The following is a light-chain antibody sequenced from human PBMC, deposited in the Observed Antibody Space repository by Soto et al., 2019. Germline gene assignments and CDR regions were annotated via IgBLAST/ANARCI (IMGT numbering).Light chain of an antibody. V-gene: IGKV1-9*01. J-gene: IGKJ4*01. CDR3: QQLKSYPLT. Sequence: IQLTQSPSSLSASVGDRVTITCRASQVIDNSLVWHQQKPGQAPKLLIHGAFTLQGGVPSRFSRSGTGIAFTVTISSLQPEDFGTYYEQQLKSYPLTFGGGTKVEIK. CDR1: QVIDNS. CDR2: GAF.